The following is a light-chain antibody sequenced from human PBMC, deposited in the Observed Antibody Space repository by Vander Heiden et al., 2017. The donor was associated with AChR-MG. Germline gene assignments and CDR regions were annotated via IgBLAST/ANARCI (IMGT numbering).Light chain of an antibody. CDR3: QSYDSSLSGNVV. CDR1: SSNIGAGYD. CDR2: GNS. Sequence: QSVLTQPPSVSGAPGPRLPLSRTGSSSNIGAGYDVHWYQERPGTAPKLLIYGNSKRPSGVPDRFSGSKSGTSASLAITGLQAEDEADYYCQSYDSSLSGNVVFGGGTKLTVL. V-gene: IGLV1-40*01. J-gene: IGLJ2*01.